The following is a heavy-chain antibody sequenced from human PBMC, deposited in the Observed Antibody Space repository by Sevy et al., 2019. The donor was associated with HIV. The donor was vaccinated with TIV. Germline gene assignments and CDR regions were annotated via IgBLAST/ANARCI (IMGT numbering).Heavy chain of an antibody. CDR2: IKDDGSEK. CDR3: ARARRSYGGSYYYYYYMDV. J-gene: IGHJ6*03. CDR1: GFTFSSYS. D-gene: IGHD5-12*01. V-gene: IGHV3-7*03. Sequence: GGSLRLTCAGSGFTFSSYSMSWVRQAPGKGLEWVANIKDDGSEKNYVDSVKGRFTISRDNAKNSLYLQMNSLRAEDTARYYCARARRSYGGSYYYYYYMDVWAKGTTVTVSS.